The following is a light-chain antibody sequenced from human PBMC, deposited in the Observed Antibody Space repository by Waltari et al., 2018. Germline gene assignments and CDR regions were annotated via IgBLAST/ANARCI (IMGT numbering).Light chain of an antibody. Sequence: SYVLTQPPSESVAPGKTARSTCGGKNIGSKSVHWYQQKPGQAPVVGIYYDSDRPSRIPERFSGTKSGNTATLTISRAEAGDEADYYCQVWDSSSDHVVFGGGTKLTVL. J-gene: IGLJ2*01. V-gene: IGLV3-21*04. CDR3: QVWDSSSDHVV. CDR2: YDS. CDR1: NIGSKS.